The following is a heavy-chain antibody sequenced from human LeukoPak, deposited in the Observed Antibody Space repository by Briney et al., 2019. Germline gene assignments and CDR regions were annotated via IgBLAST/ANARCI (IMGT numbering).Heavy chain of an antibody. V-gene: IGHV3-33*01. CDR2: IWYDGGTI. CDR1: GFTFSSYG. CDR3: AREEHKNWKIDY. D-gene: IGHD1-1*01. J-gene: IGHJ4*02. Sequence: GASVRLSCAASGFTFSSYGMHWVRQAPGKGLEWVAIIWYDGGTIDYTDSVKGRFTISRDNSKNTLYLQMNSLRAEDTAVYYCAREEHKNWKIDYWGQGTLVTVSS.